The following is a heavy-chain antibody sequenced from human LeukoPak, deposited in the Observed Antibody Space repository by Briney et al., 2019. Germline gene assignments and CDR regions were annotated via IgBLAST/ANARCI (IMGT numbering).Heavy chain of an antibody. CDR2: IYTSGST. D-gene: IGHD3-3*01. Sequence: SETLSLTCTVSGGSISSGGYYWSWIRQPPGKGLEWIGRIYTSGSTNYNPSLKSRVTISVDTSKNQFSLKLSSVTAAGTAVYYCARHIWSGYPLDKYYFDYWGQGTLVTVSS. J-gene: IGHJ4*02. CDR1: GGSISSGGYY. V-gene: IGHV4-61*02. CDR3: ARHIWSGYPLDKYYFDY.